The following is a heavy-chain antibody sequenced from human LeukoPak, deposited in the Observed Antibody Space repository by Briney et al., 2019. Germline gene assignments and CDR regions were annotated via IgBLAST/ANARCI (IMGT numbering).Heavy chain of an antibody. Sequence: PGGSLRLSCAASGFTFSAYAMSWVRQAPGKGLEWVSSISGSGGSTYYADSVKGRFTISRDNSKNTLYLQMNSLRAEDTAVYYCAKGMSDYDFWSGYDGDDYWGQGTLVTVSS. J-gene: IGHJ4*02. CDR1: GFTFSAYA. D-gene: IGHD3-3*01. CDR2: ISGSGGST. CDR3: AKGMSDYDFWSGYDGDDY. V-gene: IGHV3-23*01.